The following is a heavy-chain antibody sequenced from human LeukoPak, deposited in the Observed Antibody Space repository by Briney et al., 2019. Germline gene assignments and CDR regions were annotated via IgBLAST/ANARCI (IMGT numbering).Heavy chain of an antibody. Sequence: GASVKVSCKASGYTFTSYGIIWVRQAPGQGLEWMGWISAYNGNTNYAQKLQGRVTMTTDTSTSTAYMELRSLRSDDTAVYYCARDSERYCSGGSCYSLPDYWGQGTLVTVSS. CDR3: ARDSERYCSGGSCYSLPDY. D-gene: IGHD2-15*01. J-gene: IGHJ4*02. CDR2: ISAYNGNT. V-gene: IGHV1-18*01. CDR1: GYTFTSYG.